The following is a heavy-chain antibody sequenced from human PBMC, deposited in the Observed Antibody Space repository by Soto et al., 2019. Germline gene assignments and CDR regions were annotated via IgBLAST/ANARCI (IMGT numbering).Heavy chain of an antibody. Sequence: QVQLQESGPGLVKPSETLSLTCTVSGDSVSSGSYYWSWIRQPPGKGLEWIGYIYYSGSTNYNPSLKRRVPISVDTSKNQFSLKLTSVTAADTAVYYCARGIISGSSYYGLDYWGQGTLVTVSS. D-gene: IGHD1-26*01. CDR3: ARGIISGSSYYGLDY. J-gene: IGHJ4*02. CDR2: IYYSGST. V-gene: IGHV4-61*01. CDR1: GDSVSSGSYY.